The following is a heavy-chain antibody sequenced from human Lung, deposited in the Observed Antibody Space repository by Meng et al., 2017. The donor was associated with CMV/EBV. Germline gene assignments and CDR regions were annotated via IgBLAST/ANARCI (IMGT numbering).Heavy chain of an antibody. CDR2: IKHDGTEK. CDR3: VKAWRIGGPPSACDL. CDR1: GFTFSTSW. D-gene: IGHD3-3*01. J-gene: IGHJ3*01. Sequence: GESLKISCAASGFTFSTSWMTWVRQNPGQGLEWVANIKHDGTEKNYVDSVKGRFTIFRDNAKNSLYLQMSSLRAEDTAVYYCVKAWRIGGPPSACDLWGQGTMVTVSS. V-gene: IGHV3-7*01.